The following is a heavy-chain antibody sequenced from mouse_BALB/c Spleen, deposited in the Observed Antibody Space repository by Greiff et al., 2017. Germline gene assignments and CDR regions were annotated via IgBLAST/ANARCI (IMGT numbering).Heavy chain of an antibody. CDR2: INPSNGRT. CDR3: ARNGYYAMDY. CDR1: GYTFTSYW. J-gene: IGHJ4*01. Sequence: QVQLQQPGAELVKPGASVKLSCKASGYTFTSYWMHWVKQRPGQGLEWIGEINPSNGRTNYNEKFKSKATLTVDKSSSTAYMQLSSLTSEDSAVYYLARNGYYAMDYWGQGTSVTVSS. V-gene: IGHV1S81*02.